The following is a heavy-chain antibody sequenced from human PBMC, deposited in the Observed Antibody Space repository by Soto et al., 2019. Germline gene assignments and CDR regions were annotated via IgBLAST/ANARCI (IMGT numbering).Heavy chain of an antibody. D-gene: IGHD3-10*01. CDR2: IYHSGTT. V-gene: IGHV4-4*02. J-gene: IGHJ3*02. CDR3: ASYASGRFPLSFEI. CDR1: GVSISSTNW. Sequence: TETPSLTCAVSGVSISSTNWWSWVRQSPGKGPEWIGDIYHSGTTNYNPSLTSRLTISVDKSNNQFSLRLTSVTAADTAVYYCASYASGRFPLSFEISGQRTLVT.